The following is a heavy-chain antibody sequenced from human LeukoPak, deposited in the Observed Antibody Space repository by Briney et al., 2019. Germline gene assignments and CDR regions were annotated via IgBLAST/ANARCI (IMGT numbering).Heavy chain of an antibody. CDR2: IIPIFGTA. V-gene: IGHV1-69*13. D-gene: IGHD3-22*01. CDR1: GGTFSSYA. J-gene: IGHJ6*03. Sequence: SVKVSCKASGGTFSSYAISWVRQAPGQGLEWMGGIIPIFGTANYAQKFQGRVTITADESTSTAYMELSSLRSEDTAVYYCARGANYDSSGYARNYYYYMDVWGKGATVTVSS. CDR3: ARGANYDSSGYARNYYYYMDV.